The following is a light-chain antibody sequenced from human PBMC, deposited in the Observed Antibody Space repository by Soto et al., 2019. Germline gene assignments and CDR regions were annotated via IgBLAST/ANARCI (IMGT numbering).Light chain of an antibody. J-gene: IGKJ1*01. V-gene: IGKV1-5*03. CDR2: KAS. CDR1: QTISSW. CDR3: KHYNSYSEA. Sequence: DIQMTQSPSTLAGSVGDRVTLTCRASQTISSWLAWYQQKPGKAPKLLIYKASTLKSGVPSRFSGSGSGTEFTLTISSLQPDEFATYYCKHYNSYSEAVGQGTKVAIK.